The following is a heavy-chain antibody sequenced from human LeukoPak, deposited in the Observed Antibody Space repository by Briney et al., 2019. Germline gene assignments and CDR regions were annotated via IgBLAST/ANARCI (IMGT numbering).Heavy chain of an antibody. D-gene: IGHD4-17*01. CDR1: GFSLSTSGVG. J-gene: IGHJ4*02. CDR2: MYWDDDK. Sequence: SGPTLVNPTQTLTLTCTFSGFSLSTSGVGVGWIRQPPGKALEWLALMYWDDDKRYSPSLKSRLTITKDTSKNQVFLTMTNMDPVDTATYYCVRRPVTWGFDYWGQGTLVTVSS. CDR3: VRRPVTWGFDY. V-gene: IGHV2-5*02.